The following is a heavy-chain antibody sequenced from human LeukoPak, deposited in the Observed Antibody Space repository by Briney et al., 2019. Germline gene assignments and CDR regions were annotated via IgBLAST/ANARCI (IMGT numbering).Heavy chain of an antibody. Sequence: PGGSLRLSCAASGFTFSSYGMSWVRQAPGKGLEWVSAISGSGGSTYYADSVKGRFTISRDNSKNTLYLQMNSLRAEDTAVYYCAKDADYDILTGYSECFDYWGQGTLVTVSS. CDR1: GFTFSSYG. D-gene: IGHD3-9*01. CDR2: ISGSGGST. CDR3: AKDADYDILTGYSECFDY. J-gene: IGHJ4*02. V-gene: IGHV3-23*01.